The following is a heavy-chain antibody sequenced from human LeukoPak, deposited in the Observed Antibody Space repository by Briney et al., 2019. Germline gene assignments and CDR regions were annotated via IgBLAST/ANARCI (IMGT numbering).Heavy chain of an antibody. CDR2: INHSGST. CDR1: GGSFSGYY. Sequence: PSETLSLTCAVYGGSFSGYYWSWIRQPPGKGLEWIGEINHSGSTNYNPSLKSRVTISVDTSKNQFSLKLSSVTAADTAVYYCARAPGYYDSSGTPEGLDYWGQGTLVTVSS. CDR3: ARAPGYYDSSGTPEGLDY. D-gene: IGHD3-22*01. J-gene: IGHJ4*02. V-gene: IGHV4-34*01.